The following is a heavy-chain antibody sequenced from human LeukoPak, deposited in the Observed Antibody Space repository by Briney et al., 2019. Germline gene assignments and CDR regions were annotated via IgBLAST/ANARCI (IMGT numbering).Heavy chain of an antibody. D-gene: IGHD3-16*01. V-gene: IGHV1-2*02. CDR3: ARAWGGVRDYFDY. CDR2: INPNSGGT. J-gene: IGHJ4*02. Sequence: ASVKVSCKASGYTFTGYYMHWVRQAPGQGLERMGWINPNSGGTNYAQKFQGRVTMTRDTSISTAYMELSRLRSDDPAVYSCARAWGGVRDYFDYWGQGTLVTVSS. CDR1: GYTFTGYY.